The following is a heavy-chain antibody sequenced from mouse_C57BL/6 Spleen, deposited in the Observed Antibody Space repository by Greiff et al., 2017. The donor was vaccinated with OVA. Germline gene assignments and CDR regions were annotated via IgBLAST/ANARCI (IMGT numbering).Heavy chain of an antibody. V-gene: IGHV1-54*01. J-gene: IGHJ3*01. Sequence: QVQLQQSGAELVRPGTSVKVSCKASGYAFTNYLIEWVKQRPGQGLEWIGVINPGSGGTNYNEKFKGKATLTADKSSSTAYMQLSSLTSEDSAVYFCARSWDEGFAYWGQGTLVTVSA. D-gene: IGHD4-1*01. CDR3: ARSWDEGFAY. CDR2: INPGSGGT. CDR1: GYAFTNYL.